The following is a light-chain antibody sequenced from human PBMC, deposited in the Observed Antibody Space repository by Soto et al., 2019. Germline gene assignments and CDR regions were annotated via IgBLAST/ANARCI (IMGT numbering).Light chain of an antibody. V-gene: IGKV1-39*01. CDR3: QQSYSTLYT. J-gene: IGKJ2*01. CDR2: AAS. Sequence: DIQMTQSPSSLSASVGDRVTITCRASQSIITYLNWYQQKPGKAPKLLIYAASILQSGLPSRFSGSGSGTDFTLTISSLQPEDFATYYCQQSYSTLYTFGQGTKLEIK. CDR1: QSIITY.